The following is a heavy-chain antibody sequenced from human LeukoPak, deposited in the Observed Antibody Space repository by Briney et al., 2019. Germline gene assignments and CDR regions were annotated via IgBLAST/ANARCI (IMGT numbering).Heavy chain of an antibody. CDR2: IGSGGSTT. CDR1: GFTFSTYA. CDR3: AKVSLRADNRVTNYFDY. J-gene: IGHJ4*02. D-gene: IGHD2-8*01. Sequence: PGGSLRLSCAASGFTFSTYAMSWVRQAPGKGLEWVSGIGSGGSTTYYADSVKGRFSISRDNSKNTLNLQMNSLRAEDTAVYYCAKVSLRADNRVTNYFDYWGQGTLVTVSS. V-gene: IGHV3-23*01.